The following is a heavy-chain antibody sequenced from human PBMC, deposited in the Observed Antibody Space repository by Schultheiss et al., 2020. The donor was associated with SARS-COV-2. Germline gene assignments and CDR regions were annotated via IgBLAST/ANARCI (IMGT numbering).Heavy chain of an antibody. CDR2: ISGSGGST. V-gene: IGHV3-23*01. J-gene: IGHJ5*02. D-gene: IGHD4-11*01. CDR1: GFTFSSYA. CDR3: ARHKGPVTTHNWFDP. Sequence: GGSLRLSCAASGFTFSSYAMSWVRQAPGKGLEWVSAISGSGGSTYYADSVKGRFTISRDNSKNTLYLQMNSLRAEDTAVYYCARHKGPVTTHNWFDPWGQGTLVTVSS.